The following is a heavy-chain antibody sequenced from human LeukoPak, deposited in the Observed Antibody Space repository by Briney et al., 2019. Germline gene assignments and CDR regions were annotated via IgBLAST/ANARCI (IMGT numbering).Heavy chain of an antibody. V-gene: IGHV3-48*01. CDR1: GFTFSSYS. CDR3: ARDPKYYYGSGIVPGFDY. Sequence: GGSLRLSCAASGFTFSSYSMNWVRQAPGKGLEWVSYISSSSSTIYYADSVKGRFTISRDNAKNSLYLQMNSLRAEDTAVYYCARDPKYYYGSGIVPGFDYWGQGTLVTVSS. CDR2: ISSSSSTI. D-gene: IGHD3-10*01. J-gene: IGHJ4*02.